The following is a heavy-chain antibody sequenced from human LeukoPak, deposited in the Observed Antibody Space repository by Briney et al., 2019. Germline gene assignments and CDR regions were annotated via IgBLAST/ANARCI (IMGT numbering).Heavy chain of an antibody. CDR1: GGTFSSYA. V-gene: IGHV1-69*13. CDR2: IIPIFGTA. Sequence: GASVKVSCKASGGTFSSYAISWVRQAPGQGLEWVGGIIPIFGTANYAQKFQGRVTITADESTSTAYMELSSLRSEDTAVYYCARDHDYGAAFDIWGQGTMVTVSS. CDR3: ARDHDYGAAFDI. J-gene: IGHJ3*02. D-gene: IGHD4-17*01.